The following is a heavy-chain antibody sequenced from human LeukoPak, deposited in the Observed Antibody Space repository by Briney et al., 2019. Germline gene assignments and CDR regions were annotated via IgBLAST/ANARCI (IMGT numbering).Heavy chain of an antibody. D-gene: IGHD6-13*01. CDR1: GFTFSSYA. CDR2: ISGSGDST. Sequence: GGSLRLSCAASGFTFSSYAMSWVRQAPGKGLEWVSAISGSGDSTYYADSVKGRFTIFRDNSKNTLYLQMNSLRDEDTAVYYCAKDQAAAGGDYYFDYWGQGTLVTVSS. V-gene: IGHV3-23*01. J-gene: IGHJ4*02. CDR3: AKDQAAAGGDYYFDY.